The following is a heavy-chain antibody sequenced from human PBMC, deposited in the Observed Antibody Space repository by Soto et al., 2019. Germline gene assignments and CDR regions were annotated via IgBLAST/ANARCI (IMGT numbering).Heavy chain of an antibody. CDR3: ARQHGSGRYYYGMDV. CDR1: GGSVSSGSYY. CDR2: IYYSGST. Sequence: SETLSLTCTVSGGSVSSGSYYWSWIRQPPGKGLEWIGYIYYSGSTNYNPSLKSRVTVSVDTSKNQFSLKLSSVTAADTAVYYCARQHGSGRYYYGMDVWGQGTTVTVSS. V-gene: IGHV4-61*01. D-gene: IGHD3-10*01. J-gene: IGHJ6*02.